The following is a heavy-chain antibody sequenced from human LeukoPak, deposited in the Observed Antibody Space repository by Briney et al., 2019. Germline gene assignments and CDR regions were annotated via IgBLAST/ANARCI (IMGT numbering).Heavy chain of an antibody. Sequence: GGSLRLSCAASGFTFSSYGMHWVRQAPGKGLEWVAVISYDGSNKYYADSVKGRFTISRDNSKNTLYLQMNSLRAEDTAVYYCAKLIGYYDSSGYTPFDHWGQGTLVTVSS. J-gene: IGHJ4*02. CDR3: AKLIGYYDSSGYTPFDH. CDR1: GFTFSSYG. V-gene: IGHV3-30*18. D-gene: IGHD3-22*01. CDR2: ISYDGSNK.